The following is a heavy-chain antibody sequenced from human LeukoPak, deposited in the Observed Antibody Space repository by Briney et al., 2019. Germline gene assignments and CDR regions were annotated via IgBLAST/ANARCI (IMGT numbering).Heavy chain of an antibody. CDR2: IKQDGSEK. V-gene: IGHV3-7*01. CDR1: GVTFSSHW. J-gene: IGHJ4*02. CDR3: ARGRPHGNDY. D-gene: IGHD4-23*01. Sequence: GGSLRLSCADSGVTFSSHWMSWVRQAPGKGLEWVANIKQDGSEKYYVDSVKGRFTISRDNAKNSLYLQMNSLRAEDTAVYYCARGRPHGNDYWGQGTLVTVSS.